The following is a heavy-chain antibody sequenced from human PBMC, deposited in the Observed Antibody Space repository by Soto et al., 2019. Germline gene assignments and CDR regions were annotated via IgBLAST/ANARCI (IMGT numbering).Heavy chain of an antibody. CDR1: GFSLSTSGMC. CDR3: ARAYYYDSSGYYWVDP. CDR2: IDWDDDK. Sequence: GPTLVNPTQTLTLTGTFSGFSLSTSGMCVSWIRQPPGKSLEWLALIDWDDDKYYSTSLKTRLTISKDTSKNQVVLTMTNMDPVDTATYYCARAYYYDSSGYYWVDPWGQGTLVTVSS. V-gene: IGHV2-70*01. J-gene: IGHJ5*02. D-gene: IGHD3-22*01.